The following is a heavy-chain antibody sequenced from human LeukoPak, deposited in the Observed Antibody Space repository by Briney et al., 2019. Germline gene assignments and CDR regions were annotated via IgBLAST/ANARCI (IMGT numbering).Heavy chain of an antibody. Sequence: KPSETLSLTCTVSGGSISSYYWSWIRQPPRKGPGWIGYIYYSGSTNYNPSLKSRVTISVDTSKNQFSLKLSSVTAADTAVYYCARGSLWFRELLPYHFDYWGQGTLVTVSS. CDR3: ARGSLWFRELLPYHFDY. D-gene: IGHD3-10*01. CDR2: IYYSGST. J-gene: IGHJ4*02. CDR1: GGSISSYY. V-gene: IGHV4-59*01.